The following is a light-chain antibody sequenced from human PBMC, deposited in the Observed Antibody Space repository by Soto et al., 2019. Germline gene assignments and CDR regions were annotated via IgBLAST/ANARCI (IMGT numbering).Light chain of an antibody. V-gene: IGKV3-20*01. Sequence: EIVLTQSPGTLSLSPGERATLSCRASQSVSSSYLAWYQQKPGQAPRLLIYGVSSRATGIPDRFSGSGSGTDFTLTISRLEPEDFAVYYCQQYDSSTFTFGPGTKVDIK. CDR2: GVS. J-gene: IGKJ3*01. CDR3: QQYDSSTFT. CDR1: QSVSSSY.